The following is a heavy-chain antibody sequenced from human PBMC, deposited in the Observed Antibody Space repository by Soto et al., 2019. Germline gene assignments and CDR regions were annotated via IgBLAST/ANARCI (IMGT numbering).Heavy chain of an antibody. V-gene: IGHV1-18*04. CDR1: GYTFTSYG. CDR2: ISAYNGNT. D-gene: IGHD6-6*01. J-gene: IGHJ4*02. CDR3: ARASSSIAARQTEY. Sequence: ASVKVSCKASGYTFTSYGISWVRQAPGQGLEWMGWISAYNGNTNYAQNLQGRVTMTTDTSTSTAYMELRSLRSDDTAVYYCARASSSIAARQTEYWGQGTLVTVSS.